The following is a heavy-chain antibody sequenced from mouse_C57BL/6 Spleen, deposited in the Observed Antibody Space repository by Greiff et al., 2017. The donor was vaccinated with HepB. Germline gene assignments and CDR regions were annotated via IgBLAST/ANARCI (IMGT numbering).Heavy chain of an antibody. D-gene: IGHD1-1*01. CDR2: ISRGSSTI. V-gene: IGHV5-17*01. Sequence: EVKLVESGGGLVKPGGSLKLSCAASGFTFSDYGMHWVRQAPEKGLEWVAYISRGSSTIYYADTVKGRFTISRDNAKNTLFLQMTSLRSEDTAMYYCARVTTVGAWTYWGQGTLVTVSA. J-gene: IGHJ3*01. CDR1: GFTFSDYG. CDR3: ARVTTVGAWTY.